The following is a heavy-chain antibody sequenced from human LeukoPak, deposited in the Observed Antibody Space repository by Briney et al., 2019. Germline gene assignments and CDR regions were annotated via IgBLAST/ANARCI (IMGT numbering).Heavy chain of an antibody. Sequence: GASVQVSCKVSGYALTELSIHWVRQAPGKGFEWMGGVDPKDGETIYAQHFQDRVTVTDDRSTDTSYMELRGLTSEDTALYYCAGDVLVSGGSYYHGFWGQGTLVTVSS. V-gene: IGHV1-24*01. J-gene: IGHJ4*02. CDR2: VDPKDGET. D-gene: IGHD3-10*01. CDR1: GYALTELS. CDR3: AGDVLVSGGSYYHGF.